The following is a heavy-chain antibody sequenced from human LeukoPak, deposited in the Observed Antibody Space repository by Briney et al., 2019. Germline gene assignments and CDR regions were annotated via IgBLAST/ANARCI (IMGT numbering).Heavy chain of an antibody. D-gene: IGHD3-22*01. CDR1: GGSISISSYY. V-gene: IGHV4-39*01. CDR3: ARHFYDSSGYYYSDEGVYYFDY. J-gene: IGHJ4*02. Sequence: SETLSLTCTVSGGSISISSYYWGWIRQPPGKGLEWIGSIYYSGSTYYNPSLKSRVTISVDTSKKQLSLKMSSVTAADTAVYYCARHFYDSSGYYYSDEGVYYFDYWGQGTLVTVSS. CDR2: IYYSGST.